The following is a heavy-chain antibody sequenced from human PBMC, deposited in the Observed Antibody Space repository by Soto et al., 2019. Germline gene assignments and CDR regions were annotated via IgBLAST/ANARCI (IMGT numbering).Heavy chain of an antibody. Sequence: VQLVQSRAEVKMPGASVKVSCKASGYTFTNHHVHWVPLAPGQGLEWVGIVTPINGATHYAARFQARVALTRDTSTNTVYLELSSLRSEDTAVYYCVREASATVISWGYDVWGQGTLVAVSS. J-gene: IGHJ4*02. D-gene: IGHD2-2*01. CDR3: VREASATVISWGYDV. CDR1: GYTFTNHH. CDR2: VTPINGAT. V-gene: IGHV1-46*01.